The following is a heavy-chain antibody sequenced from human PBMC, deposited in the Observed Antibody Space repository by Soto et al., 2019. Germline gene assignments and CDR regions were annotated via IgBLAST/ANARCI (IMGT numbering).Heavy chain of an antibody. CDR2: IYPGDSDT. D-gene: IGHD2-15*01. Sequence: PGESLKISCKGSGYSFTSYWIGWVRQMPGKGLEWMGIIYPGDSDTRYSPSFQGQVTISADKSISTAYLQWSSLKASDTAMYYCARRYCSGGSCCLSFDYWGQGTLVTVSS. V-gene: IGHV5-51*01. CDR3: ARRYCSGGSCCLSFDY. J-gene: IGHJ4*02. CDR1: GYSFTSYW.